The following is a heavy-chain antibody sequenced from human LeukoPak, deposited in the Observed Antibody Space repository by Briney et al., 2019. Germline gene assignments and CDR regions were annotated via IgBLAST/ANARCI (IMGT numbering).Heavy chain of an antibody. V-gene: IGHV1-2*04. CDR2: INPNSGGT. CDR1: GYTFTGYY. D-gene: IGHD2-2*01. CDR3: ARSYCSSTSCYAGFDY. J-gene: IGHJ4*02. Sequence: GASVKVSCKASGYTFTGYYMHWVRQAPGQGLEWMGWINPNSGGTNYAQKLQGWVTMTRDTSISTAYMELSRLRSDDTAVYYCARSYCSSTSCYAGFDYWGQGTLVTVSS.